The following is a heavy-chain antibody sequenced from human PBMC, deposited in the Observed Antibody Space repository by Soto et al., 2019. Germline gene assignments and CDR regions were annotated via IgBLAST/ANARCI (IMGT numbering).Heavy chain of an antibody. Sequence: ASVKVSCKASGYTFTSYDINWVRQATGQGLEWMGWMNPNSGNTGYAQKFQGRVTMTRNTSISTAYMELSSLRSEDTAVYYCTRGGPQYYDFWSGYYIGYYYGMDVWGQGTTVTVSS. V-gene: IGHV1-8*01. D-gene: IGHD3-3*01. CDR3: TRGGPQYYDFWSGYYIGYYYGMDV. CDR1: GYTFTSYD. CDR2: MNPNSGNT. J-gene: IGHJ6*02.